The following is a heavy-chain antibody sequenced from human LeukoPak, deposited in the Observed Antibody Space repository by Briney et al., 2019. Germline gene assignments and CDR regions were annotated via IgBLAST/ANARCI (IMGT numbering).Heavy chain of an antibody. D-gene: IGHD3-10*01. J-gene: IGHJ3*02. CDR3: ARDPSRVRTKRWGDMVRGVYDAFDI. Sequence: PSGTLSLTCAVSGGSISSSNWWSWVRQPPGKGLEWIGEIYHSGSTNYNPSLKSRVTISVDKSKNQFSLKLSSVTAADTAVYYCARDPSRVRTKRWGDMVRGVYDAFDIWGQGTMVTVSS. CDR2: IYHSGST. V-gene: IGHV4-4*02. CDR1: GGSISSSNW.